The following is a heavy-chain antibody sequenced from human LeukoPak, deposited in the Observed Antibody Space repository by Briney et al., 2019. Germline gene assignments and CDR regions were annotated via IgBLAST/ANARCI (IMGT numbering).Heavy chain of an antibody. CDR3: AKRTTTGTTLGAFDI. D-gene: IGHD1-1*01. CDR2: ISGSGGST. Sequence: PGGSLRLSCAASGFTFSSYAMRWVRQAPGKGLESVSAISGSGGSTYYADSVKGRFTISRDNSKNTLYLQLNSLRAEDTAVYYCAKRTTTGTTLGAFDIWGQGTMVTVSS. J-gene: IGHJ3*02. CDR1: GFTFSSYA. V-gene: IGHV3-23*01.